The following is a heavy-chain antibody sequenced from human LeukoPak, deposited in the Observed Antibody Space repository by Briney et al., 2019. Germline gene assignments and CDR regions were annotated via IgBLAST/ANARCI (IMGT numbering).Heavy chain of an antibody. D-gene: IGHD1-1*01. CDR2: IIPIFGTA. CDR1: GGTFSSYA. V-gene: IGHV1-69*05. J-gene: IGHJ5*02. Sequence: SVKVSCKASGGTFSSYAISWVRQAPGQGLEWMGGIIPIFGTANYAQKFQGRVTITTDESTSTAYMELSSLRSEDTAVYYCARVELERRPFDPWGQGTLVTVSS. CDR3: ARVELERRPFDP.